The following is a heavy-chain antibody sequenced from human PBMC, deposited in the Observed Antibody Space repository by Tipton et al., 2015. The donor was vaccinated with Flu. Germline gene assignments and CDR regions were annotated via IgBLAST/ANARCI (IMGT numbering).Heavy chain of an antibody. CDR2: VFPSGGG. CDR3: ARHQSSSLLPFDY. CDR1: GDAIHSTFL. J-gene: IGHJ4*02. D-gene: IGHD6-6*01. Sequence: LRLSCSVSGDAIHSTFLWGWIRQPPGRGLEWIGNVFPSGGGYFNPSLKSRLAISVDTSKIEFSLKLTSVTAADTAVYYCARHQSSSLLPFDYWGQGTPVTVSS. V-gene: IGHV4-38-2*01.